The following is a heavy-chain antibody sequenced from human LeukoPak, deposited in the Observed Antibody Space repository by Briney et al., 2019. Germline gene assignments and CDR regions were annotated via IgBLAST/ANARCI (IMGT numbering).Heavy chain of an antibody. CDR3: ARDSPLSFDI. CDR1: GFTFSTYS. CDR2: ISRCSSFI. Sequence: GGSLRLSRVASGFTFSTYSMNWVRQAPGRGLEWVSSISRCSSFIYYAGSVKGRFDISRDNAKNSVYLQMNSRRAEDTAVYYCARDSPLSFDIWGEGTMVTVS. V-gene: IGHV3-21*01. J-gene: IGHJ3*02.